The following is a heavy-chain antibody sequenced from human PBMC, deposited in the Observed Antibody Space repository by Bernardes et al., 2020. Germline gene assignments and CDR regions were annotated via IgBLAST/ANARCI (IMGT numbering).Heavy chain of an antibody. V-gene: IGHV3-48*01. CDR1: GFTFSSYS. CDR3: ARFANSLGYCTGGVGPSDDY. Sequence: AGSLILSCAASGFTFSSYSMNWVRQAPGKGLEWVSYISSSSSTIYYADSVKGRFTISRDNAKNSLYLQMNSLRAEDTAVYYCARFANSLGYCTGGVGPSDDYWGQGTLLTVSS. J-gene: IGHJ4*02. D-gene: IGHD2-8*02. CDR2: ISSSSSTI.